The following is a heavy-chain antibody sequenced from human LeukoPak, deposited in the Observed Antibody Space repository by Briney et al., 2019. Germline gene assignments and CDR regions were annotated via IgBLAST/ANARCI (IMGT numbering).Heavy chain of an antibody. CDR2: IKQDGSEK. CDR3: ARDNGYCSGGTCYHYYMDV. V-gene: IGHV3-7*01. J-gene: IGHJ6*03. Sequence: GGSLRLSCAASGFTFSSYWMSWVRQAPGKGLEWVANIKQDGSEKYYVDSVKGRFTISRDNAKTSLYLQMNSLRAEDTAVYYCARDNGYCSGGTCYHYYMDVWGRGTTVTVSS. D-gene: IGHD2-15*01. CDR1: GFTFSSYW.